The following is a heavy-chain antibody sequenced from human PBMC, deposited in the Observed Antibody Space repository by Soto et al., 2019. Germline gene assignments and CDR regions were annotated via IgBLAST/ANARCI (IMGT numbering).Heavy chain of an antibody. CDR3: VRDLGCISTSCHAHFDF. CDR1: GFTFTSHG. D-gene: IGHD2-2*01. J-gene: IGHJ4*02. V-gene: IGHV3-48*01. CDR2: ITSGSSSK. Sequence: EVQLVESGGGLVQPGGSLRLSCAGSGFTFTSHGMNWVRQAPGKGLEWVSHITSGSSSKYYADSVKGRFPISRDNAKQSVYLQMNSLRAEDTAVYYCVRDLGCISTSCHAHFDFWGQGTLVTVSS.